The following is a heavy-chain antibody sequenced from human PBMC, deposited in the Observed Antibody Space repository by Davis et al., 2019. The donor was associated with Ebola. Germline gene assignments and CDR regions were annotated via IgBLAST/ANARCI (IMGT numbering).Heavy chain of an antibody. J-gene: IGHJ6*02. CDR3: ARGNYGDYIVLYYYNMDV. D-gene: IGHD4-17*01. V-gene: IGHV4-59*01. Sequence: MPSETLSLTCTVSAASINNYFCSWILQPPGKGLEWIGNIHYLGNTNYNPSLKSRVTMSVDTSKNQFSLKLSSVTAADTAVYYCARGNYGDYIVLYYYNMDVWGQGTTVTVSS. CDR2: IHYLGNT. CDR1: AASINNYF.